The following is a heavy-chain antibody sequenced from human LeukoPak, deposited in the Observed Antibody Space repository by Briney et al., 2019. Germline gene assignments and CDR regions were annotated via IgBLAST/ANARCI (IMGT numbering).Heavy chain of an antibody. V-gene: IGHV3-48*04. J-gene: IGHJ4*02. Sequence: GGSLRLSCAASGFTFSSYSMNWVRQAPGKGLEWVSYISSSSSTIYYADSVKGRFTISRDNAKNSLYLQMNSLRAEDTAVYYCARVEYYYDSSSFDYWGQGTLVIVSS. CDR3: ARVEYYYDSSSFDY. CDR1: GFTFSSYS. D-gene: IGHD3-22*01. CDR2: ISSSSSTI.